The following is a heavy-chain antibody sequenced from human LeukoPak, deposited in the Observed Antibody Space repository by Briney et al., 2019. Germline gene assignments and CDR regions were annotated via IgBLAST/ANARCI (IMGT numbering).Heavy chain of an antibody. V-gene: IGHV4-61*02. Sequence: PSQTLSLTCTVSGGSISSGSYYWSWIRQPAGKGLEWIGRIYTSGSTNYNPSLKSRVTISVDTSKNQFSLKLSSVTAADTAVYYCARAGYSSSWEFDYWGQGTLVTFSS. CDR2: IYTSGST. J-gene: IGHJ4*02. CDR3: ARAGYSSSWEFDY. CDR1: GGSISSGSYY. D-gene: IGHD6-13*01.